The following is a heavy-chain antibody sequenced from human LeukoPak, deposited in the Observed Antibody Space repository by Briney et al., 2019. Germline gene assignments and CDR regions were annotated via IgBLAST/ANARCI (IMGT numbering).Heavy chain of an antibody. CDR2: ISAYNGNT. CDR3: ARVTSIAVAGTYYMDV. D-gene: IGHD6-19*01. Sequence: ASVKVSCKASGYTFTSYYMHWVRQAPGQGLEWMGWISAYNGNTNYAQKLQGRVTMTTDTSTSTAYMELRSLRSDDTAVYYCARVTSIAVAGTYYMDVWGKGTTVTISS. V-gene: IGHV1-18*04. CDR1: GYTFTSYY. J-gene: IGHJ6*03.